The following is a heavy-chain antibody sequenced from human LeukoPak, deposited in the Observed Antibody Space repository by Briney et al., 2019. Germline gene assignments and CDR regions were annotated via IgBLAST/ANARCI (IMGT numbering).Heavy chain of an antibody. D-gene: IGHD6-19*01. Sequence: GGSLRLSCAASGFTFASYGLSWVRQAPGKGLEWVSSISGSGGSTYYADSVKGRFTISRDNAKNTLYLQMNSLRADDTAVYYCAGNYGIAVAGTLDYWGQGTLVTVSS. CDR1: GFTFASYG. J-gene: IGHJ4*02. CDR2: ISGSGGST. V-gene: IGHV3-23*01. CDR3: AGNYGIAVAGTLDY.